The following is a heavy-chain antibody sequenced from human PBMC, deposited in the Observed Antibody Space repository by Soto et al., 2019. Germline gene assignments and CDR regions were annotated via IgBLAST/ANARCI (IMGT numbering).Heavy chain of an antibody. CDR2: INHSGST. D-gene: IGHD4-17*01. Sequence: SETLSLTCAVYGGSFSGYYWSWIRQPPGKGLEWIGEINHSGSTNYNPSLKSRVTISVDTSKNQFSLKLSSVTAADTAVYYCAREDYGDYGGYFDYWGQGSLVTVSS. CDR3: AREDYGDYGGYFDY. CDR1: GGSFSGYY. J-gene: IGHJ4*02. V-gene: IGHV4-34*01.